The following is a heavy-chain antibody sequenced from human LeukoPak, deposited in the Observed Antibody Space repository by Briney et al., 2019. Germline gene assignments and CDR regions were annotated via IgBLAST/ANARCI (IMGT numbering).Heavy chain of an antibody. CDR1: GFTFNRFW. V-gene: IGHV3-66*01. Sequence: PGGSLRLSCAASGFTFNRFWMHWVRQVPGKGLEWVSVIYSSGSTNYAASVKGRFIISRDNSKSTLFLQMSSLRAEDTAVYYCARDKVGYTYGYVRAHYGMDVWGQGTTVIVSS. CDR3: ARDKVGYTYGYVRAHYGMDV. D-gene: IGHD5-18*01. J-gene: IGHJ6*02. CDR2: IYSSGST.